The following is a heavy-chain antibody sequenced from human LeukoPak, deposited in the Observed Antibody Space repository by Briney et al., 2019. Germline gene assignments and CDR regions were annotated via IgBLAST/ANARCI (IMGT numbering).Heavy chain of an antibody. V-gene: IGHV4-34*01. D-gene: IGHD2-2*01. Sequence: GSLRLSCAASGFTVSSNYMSWVRQPPGKGLEWIGEINHSGSTNYNPSLKSRVTISVDTSKNQFSLKLSSVTAADTAVYYCARGGIVVVPAAISFGNHWFDPWGQGTLVTVSS. CDR3: ARGGIVVVPAAISFGNHWFDP. J-gene: IGHJ5*02. CDR1: GFTVSSNY. CDR2: INHSGST.